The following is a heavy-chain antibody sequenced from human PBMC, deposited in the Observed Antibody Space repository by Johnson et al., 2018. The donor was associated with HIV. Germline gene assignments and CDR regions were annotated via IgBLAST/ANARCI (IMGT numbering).Heavy chain of an antibody. D-gene: IGHD1-1*01. Sequence: EQLVESGGGLVQPGGSLRLSCAASGFTFRGYDMHWVRQDSEKGLEWVSGVGLRGDTHYSDSVKGRFTISREDARESVFLQMGSLRAEDMAVYYCARDTWNDEGGAFDIWGQGTMVTVSS. CDR1: GFTFRGYD. CDR3: ARDTWNDEGGAFDI. CDR2: VGLRGDT. V-gene: IGHV3-13*01. J-gene: IGHJ3*02.